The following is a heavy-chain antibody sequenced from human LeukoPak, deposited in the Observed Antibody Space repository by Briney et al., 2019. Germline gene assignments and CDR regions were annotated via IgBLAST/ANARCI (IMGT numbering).Heavy chain of an antibody. CDR1: GGSIRSSNYY. CDR2: IYYSGST. Sequence: PSETLSLTCNVLGGSIRSSNYYWGWIRQPPGKGLEWIGSIYYSGSTYYNPSLKGRGTMSVDTSNNQFSLKLTSATATDTAVYYCVRLFYYDSRDPPSWGQGTLVTVSS. V-gene: IGHV4-39*01. CDR3: VRLFYYDSRDPPS. D-gene: IGHD3-22*01. J-gene: IGHJ5*02.